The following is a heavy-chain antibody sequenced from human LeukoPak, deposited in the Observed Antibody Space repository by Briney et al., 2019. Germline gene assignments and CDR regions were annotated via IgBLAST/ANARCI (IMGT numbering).Heavy chain of an antibody. J-gene: IGHJ3*02. V-gene: IGHV3-66*01. CDR2: LYSGGST. CDR1: GFTVSSNY. CDR3: ARGRADAFDI. Sequence: GGSLRLSCAASGFTVSSNYMSWVRQAPGKGLEWVSVLYSGGSTYYADSVKGRFIISRDNSKNTLYLQMNSLRAEDTAVYYCARGRADAFDIWGQGTMVTVSS.